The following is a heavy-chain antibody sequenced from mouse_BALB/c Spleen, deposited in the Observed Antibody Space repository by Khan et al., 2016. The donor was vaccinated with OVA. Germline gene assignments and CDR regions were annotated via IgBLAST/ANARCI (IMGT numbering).Heavy chain of an antibody. Sequence: VQLKESGPGLVKPSQSLSLTCTVTGYSITSNYAWNWIRQFPGNKLEWMGYISYSDSTSYNPSLKSRISITRDTSQNQFFLQLNSVTTEDTATKYCARGNYYGYYFDYWGQGTTLTVSS. V-gene: IGHV3-2*02. J-gene: IGHJ2*01. CDR2: ISYSDST. D-gene: IGHD1-1*01. CDR1: GYSITSNYA. CDR3: ARGNYYGYYFDY.